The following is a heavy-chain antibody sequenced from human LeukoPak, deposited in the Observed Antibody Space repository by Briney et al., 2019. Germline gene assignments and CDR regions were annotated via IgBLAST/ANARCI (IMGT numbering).Heavy chain of an antibody. CDR2: IFSNGDT. J-gene: IGHJ4*02. Sequence: PRGSLRLSCTASEFTVSRNYMLWVRQAPGKGLEWVSLIFSNGDTHYADSVKGRFTISRDTSKNTVSLQMNSLRVEDTAMYYCTRDQMNYWGQGALVTVSS. CDR1: EFTVSRNY. D-gene: IGHD5-24*01. CDR3: TRDQMNY. V-gene: IGHV3-53*01.